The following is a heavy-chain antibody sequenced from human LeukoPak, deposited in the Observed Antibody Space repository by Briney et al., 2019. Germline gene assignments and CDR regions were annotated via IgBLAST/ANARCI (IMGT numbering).Heavy chain of an antibody. D-gene: IGHD6-6*01. V-gene: IGHV3-23*01. CDR1: GFTFSNYE. Sequence: PGGSLRLSCAASGFTFSNYEMNWVRQAPGKGLEWVSAISGSGGSTYYADSVKGRFTISRDNSKNTLYLQMNSLRAEDTAVYYCAKSADQIAARPYMDVWGKGTTVTVSS. J-gene: IGHJ6*03. CDR2: ISGSGGST. CDR3: AKSADQIAARPYMDV.